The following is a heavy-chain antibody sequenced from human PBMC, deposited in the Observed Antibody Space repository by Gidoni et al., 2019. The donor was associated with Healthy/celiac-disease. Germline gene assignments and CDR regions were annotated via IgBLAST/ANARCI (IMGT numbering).Heavy chain of an antibody. Sequence: EVQLVESGGGLVQPGRSLRLSCTASGFTFGDYAMSWVRQAPGKGLEWVGFIRSKAYGGTTEYAASVKGRFTISRDDSKSIAYLQMNSLKTEDTAVYYCTRDGVPLRSSWPQIDAFDIWGQGTMVTVSS. J-gene: IGHJ3*02. D-gene: IGHD6-13*01. CDR2: IRSKAYGGTT. CDR1: GFTFGDYA. V-gene: IGHV3-49*04. CDR3: TRDGVPLRSSWPQIDAFDI.